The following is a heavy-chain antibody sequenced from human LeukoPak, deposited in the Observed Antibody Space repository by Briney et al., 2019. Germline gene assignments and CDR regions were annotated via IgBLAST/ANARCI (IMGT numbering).Heavy chain of an antibody. CDR2: IYAGDSDT. CDR3: ARRTRDGYNPFDY. CDR1: GYSFTSYW. V-gene: IGHV5-51*01. D-gene: IGHD5-24*01. J-gene: IGHJ4*02. Sequence: GESLKISCKGSGYSFTSYWIGWVRQMPGKGLEWMVIIYAGDSDTRYSPSFQGQVTISADKSISTAYLQWSSLKASDTAMYYCARRTRDGYNPFDYWGQGTLVTVSS.